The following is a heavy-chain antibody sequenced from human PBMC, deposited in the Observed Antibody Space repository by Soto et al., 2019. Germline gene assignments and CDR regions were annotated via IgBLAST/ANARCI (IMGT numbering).Heavy chain of an antibody. D-gene: IGHD3-3*01. J-gene: IGHJ4*01. Sequence: SETLSLTCTVSGGSISSYYWSWIRQPPGKGLEWIGYIYYSGSTNYNPSLKSRVTISVDTSKNQFSLKLSSVTAADTAVYYCARDKVAYDFWSGYSTESGYFDYWDQTPGHRLL. CDR2: IYYSGST. CDR3: ARDKVAYDFWSGYSTESGYFDY. V-gene: IGHV4-59*01. CDR1: GGSISSYY.